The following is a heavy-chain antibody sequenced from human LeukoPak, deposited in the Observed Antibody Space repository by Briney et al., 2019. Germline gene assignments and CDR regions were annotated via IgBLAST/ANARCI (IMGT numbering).Heavy chain of an antibody. J-gene: IGHJ6*03. CDR3: ARDLGYLGYCSSTSCYRSYYMHV. CDR1: GYTFTSYG. Sequence: ASVKVSCKASGYTFTSYGISWVRLAPGQGLEWMGWISAYNGNTNYAQKLQGRVTMTTDTSTSTAYMELRSLRSDDTAVYYCARDLGYLGYCSSTSCYRSYYMHVWGKGTTVNVSS. D-gene: IGHD2-2*01. CDR2: ISAYNGNT. V-gene: IGHV1-18*01.